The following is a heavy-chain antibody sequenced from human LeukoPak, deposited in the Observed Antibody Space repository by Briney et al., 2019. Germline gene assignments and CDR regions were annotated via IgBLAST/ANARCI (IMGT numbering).Heavy chain of an antibody. Sequence: GRSLRLSCAAPGFTFSSCTMHWVRQAPGKGLEWVALISYDGSNKYYADSVKGRFTISRDNSRNTLYLQMNSLRAEDTAVYYCARDRIVVVPAASWAYYYYGMDVWGQGTTVTVSS. D-gene: IGHD2-2*01. CDR2: ISYDGSNK. CDR1: GFTFSSCT. V-gene: IGHV3-30-3*01. CDR3: ARDRIVVVPAASWAYYYYGMDV. J-gene: IGHJ6*02.